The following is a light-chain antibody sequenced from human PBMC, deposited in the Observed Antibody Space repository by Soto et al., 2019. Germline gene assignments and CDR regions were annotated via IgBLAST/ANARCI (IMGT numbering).Light chain of an antibody. CDR1: QSLGRY. J-gene: IGKJ5*01. CDR2: DAS. CDR3: QQRSYTIT. Sequence: DIVLTQYPDNLSLSAGESATLSCRASQSLGRYLAWYQQKPGQAPRLLIYDASHRATGIPVRFSGSGSESDFTLPISSIEPEDFAVDDCQQRSYTITFGQGTRLEIK. V-gene: IGKV3-11*01.